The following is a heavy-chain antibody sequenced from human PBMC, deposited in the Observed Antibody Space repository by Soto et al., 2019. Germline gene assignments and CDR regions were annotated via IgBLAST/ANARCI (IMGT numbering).Heavy chain of an antibody. V-gene: IGHV4-30-4*01. Sequence: SETLTLTCTVSGGSISSTDYFWSWIRQPPGKGLEWIGYIFYSGTTYSNPSLNSRVTISIDTSKNQFSLKLSSVTAADTAVYYCARERRGGYWFDPWGQGTLVTVSS. CDR2: IFYSGTT. CDR1: GGSISSTDYF. J-gene: IGHJ5*02. CDR3: ARERRGGYWFDP.